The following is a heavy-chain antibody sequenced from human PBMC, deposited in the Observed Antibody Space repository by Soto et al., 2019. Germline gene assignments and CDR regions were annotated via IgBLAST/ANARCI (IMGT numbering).Heavy chain of an antibody. CDR3: ARGPSLLTVPVLLGYYGMDV. CDR1: GYTFTGYY. J-gene: IGHJ6*02. V-gene: IGHV1-2*04. Sequence: ASVKVSCKASGYTFTGYYMHWVRQAPGQGLEWMGWINPNSGGTNYAQKFQGWVTMTRDTSISTAYMELSRLRSDDTAVYYCARGPSLLTVPVLLGYYGMDVWGQGTTVTVSS. D-gene: IGHD4-17*01. CDR2: INPNSGGT.